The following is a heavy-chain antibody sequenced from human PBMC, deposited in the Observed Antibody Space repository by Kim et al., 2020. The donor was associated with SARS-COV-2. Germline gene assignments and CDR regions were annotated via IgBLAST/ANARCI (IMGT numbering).Heavy chain of an antibody. CDR2: IYPSDSNT. CDR1: GYSFATYW. Sequence: GESLKISCRGSGYSFATYWIGWVRQMPGRGLEWIGIIYPSDSNTRYSPSFQGQVTISADKSISTAYLQRSSLKASDTAMYYCARLGFGATYKSYYYFDYWGQGTLVTVSS. J-gene: IGHJ4*02. D-gene: IGHD3-10*01. V-gene: IGHV5-51*01. CDR3: ARLGFGATYKSYYYFDY.